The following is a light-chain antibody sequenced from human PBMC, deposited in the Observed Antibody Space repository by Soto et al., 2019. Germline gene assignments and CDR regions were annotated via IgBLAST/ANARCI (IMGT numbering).Light chain of an antibody. Sequence: QSALTQPPSVSGSPGQSVTISCTGTSSDFGNYDRVSWYQQPPGTAPKLIIYEVSNRPSGVPDRFSGSKSANTASLTISGLQAEDEADYYCASYTSSSTLLFGGGTKVTV. CDR2: EVS. J-gene: IGLJ2*01. V-gene: IGLV2-18*02. CDR3: ASYTSSSTLL. CDR1: SSDFGNYDR.